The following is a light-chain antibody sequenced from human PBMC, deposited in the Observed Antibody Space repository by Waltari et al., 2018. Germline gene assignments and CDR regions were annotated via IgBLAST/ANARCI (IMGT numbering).Light chain of an antibody. V-gene: IGKV1D-8*02. CDR3: QQYLTFPYT. J-gene: IGKJ2*01. Sequence: AISMTQSPSFLSASTGYRVTISCRVSQDIGRSLAWYQQKPGKAPDLLIFAASTLKSGVPSRFSGSGSGTDFTLTISRMQSEDCATYYCQQYLTFPYTFGQGTKLEI. CDR1: QDIGRS. CDR2: AAS.